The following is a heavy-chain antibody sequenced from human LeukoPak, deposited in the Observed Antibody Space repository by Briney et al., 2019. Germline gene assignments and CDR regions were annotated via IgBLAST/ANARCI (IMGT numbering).Heavy chain of an antibody. J-gene: IGHJ5*02. CDR3: ARHRGSDWFDP. CDR2: IYYSGST. D-gene: IGHD3-10*01. Sequence: SETLSLTCTVSGGSLSSYYWSWIRQPPGKGLEWIAYIYYSGSTNYNPSLKSRVTISVATSTNQFSLKLSSVTAADTAIYYCARHRGSDWFDPWGQGTLVTVSS. V-gene: IGHV4-59*01. CDR1: GGSLSSYY.